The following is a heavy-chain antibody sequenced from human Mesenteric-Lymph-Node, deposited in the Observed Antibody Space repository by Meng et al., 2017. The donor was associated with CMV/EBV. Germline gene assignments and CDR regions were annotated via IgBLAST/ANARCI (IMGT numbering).Heavy chain of an antibody. CDR1: GFTFSNYA. Sequence: GESLKISCAASGFTFSNYAMSWVRQAPGKGLEWVSAISGSGGSTYYTGSVKGRFTISRDNSKNTLYLQMNSLRAEDTAVYYCAKSRPGDFWSGYYPFDYWGQGTLVTVSS. CDR2: ISGSGGST. V-gene: IGHV3-23*01. J-gene: IGHJ4*02. D-gene: IGHD3-3*01. CDR3: AKSRPGDFWSGYYPFDY.